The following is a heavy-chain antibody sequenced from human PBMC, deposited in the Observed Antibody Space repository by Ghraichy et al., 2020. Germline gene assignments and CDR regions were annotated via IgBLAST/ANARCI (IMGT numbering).Heavy chain of an antibody. CDR2: IYNTGSA. CDR1: GDSISTSTSY. Sequence: SQTLSLTCTVSGDSISTSTSYWGWIRKPPGKGLEWIGSIYNTGSAFHNPSLKSRVTISVDTSKNHFSLKLSSVTAADTAIYYCARHVDTGSGRGYYDYWGQGTLVTVSS. V-gene: IGHV4-39*01. D-gene: IGHD6-19*01. J-gene: IGHJ4*02. CDR3: ARHVDTGSGRGYYDY.